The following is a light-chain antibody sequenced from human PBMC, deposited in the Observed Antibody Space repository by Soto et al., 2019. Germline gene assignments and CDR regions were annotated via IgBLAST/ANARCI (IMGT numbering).Light chain of an antibody. J-gene: IGKJ1*01. V-gene: IGKV3-15*01. CDR3: QQFSDSPPERT. Sequence: ETVMTQSPAALSVSPGERATLSCRASQSVDSRLAWYQQKPAQAPRLLIYGASTRATGIPARFSGSGSGTEFTLTISSLQSEDSAIYYCQQFSDSPPERTFGQGTKVEVK. CDR1: QSVDSR. CDR2: GAS.